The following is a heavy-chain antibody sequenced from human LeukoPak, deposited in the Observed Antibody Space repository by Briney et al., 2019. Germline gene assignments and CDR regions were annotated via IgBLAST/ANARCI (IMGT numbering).Heavy chain of an antibody. CDR3: ARGSVRARSSGCFDY. CDR1: GYTFTSYG. CDR2: ICAYNGNT. D-gene: IGHD6-6*01. V-gene: IGHV1-18*01. J-gene: IGHJ4*02. Sequence: ASVKVSCKASGYTFTSYGISWVRQAPGQGLEWMGWICAYNGNTNYAQKLQGRVTMTTDTSTSTAYMDLRSLQSDDTAVYYCARGSVRARSSGCFDYWRQRTLVTVSS.